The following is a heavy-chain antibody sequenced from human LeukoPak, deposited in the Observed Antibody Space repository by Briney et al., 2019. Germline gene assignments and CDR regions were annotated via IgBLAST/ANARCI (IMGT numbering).Heavy chain of an antibody. CDR3: GRVRVVGARQEKSFQQ. D-gene: IGHD2-15*01. J-gene: IGHJ1*01. CDR1: GYTFTGYY. V-gene: IGHV1-2*02. Sequence: GASVKVSCKASGYTFTGYYMHWVRQAPGQGLEWMGWINPNSGGTNYAQKFQGRVTMTRDTSISTAYMELSRLRSEARALYTGGRVRVVGARQEKSFQQGGEASLVTVSS. CDR2: INPNSGGT.